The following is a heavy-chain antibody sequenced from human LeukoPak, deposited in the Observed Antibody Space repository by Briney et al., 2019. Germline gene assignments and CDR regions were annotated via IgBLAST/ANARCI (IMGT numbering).Heavy chain of an antibody. CDR3: ARDISYCSGGSCYLTIDY. J-gene: IGHJ4*02. Sequence: ASVKVSCKASGYTFTSYYMHWVRQAPGQGLEWMGIMNPSGGSTSYAQKFQGRVTMTRDTSTSTVYMELSSLRSEDTAVYYCARDISYCSGGSCYLTIDYWGQGTLVTVSS. V-gene: IGHV1-46*01. CDR2: MNPSGGST. CDR1: GYTFTSYY. D-gene: IGHD2-15*01.